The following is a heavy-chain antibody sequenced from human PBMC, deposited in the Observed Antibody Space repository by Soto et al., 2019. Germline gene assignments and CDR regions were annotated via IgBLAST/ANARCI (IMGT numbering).Heavy chain of an antibody. CDR3: AHSIGLLEWAYYYYMDV. CDR1: GFSLSTSGVG. V-gene: IGHV2-5*02. Sequence: SGPTLVNPTQTLTLTCTFSGFSLSTSGVGVGWIRQPPGKALEWLTLIYWDDDKRYSPSLKSRLTITKDTSKNQVVLTMTNMDPVDTATYYCAHSIGLLEWAYYYYMDVWAQGTTVTVSS. CDR2: IYWDDDK. D-gene: IGHD3-3*02. J-gene: IGHJ6*03.